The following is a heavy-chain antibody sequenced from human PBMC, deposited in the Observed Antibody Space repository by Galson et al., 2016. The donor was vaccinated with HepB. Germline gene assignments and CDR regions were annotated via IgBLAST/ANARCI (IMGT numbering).Heavy chain of an antibody. CDR3: AREGVFMGYDSSGRGYFDY. Sequence: SLRLSCAASAFTFSTYAMHWVRQAPGKGLKWVAVISYDGGNKYYADSVKGRFTISRDNFKNTLYLQMNSLRAEDTAVYYCAREGVFMGYDSSGRGYFDYWGQGTLVTVSS. D-gene: IGHD3-22*01. J-gene: IGHJ4*02. V-gene: IGHV3-30-3*01. CDR2: ISYDGGNK. CDR1: AFTFSTYA.